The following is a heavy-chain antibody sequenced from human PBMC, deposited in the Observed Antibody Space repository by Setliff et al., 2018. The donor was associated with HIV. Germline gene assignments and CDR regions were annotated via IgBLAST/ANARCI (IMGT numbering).Heavy chain of an antibody. CDR3: IKGGIATTGYYFYYMDV. CDR2: VWNDGNNK. Sequence: PGGSLRLSCAASGFTFSQYGMHWVRQAPGKGLEWVAVVWNDGNNKFYADSVKGRFSISRDNAKNMLYLQMNSLRPEDTAIYYCIKGGIATTGYYFYYMDVYGKGTTVTVSS. J-gene: IGHJ6*03. V-gene: IGHV3-33*08. CDR1: GFTFSQYG. D-gene: IGHD1-1*01.